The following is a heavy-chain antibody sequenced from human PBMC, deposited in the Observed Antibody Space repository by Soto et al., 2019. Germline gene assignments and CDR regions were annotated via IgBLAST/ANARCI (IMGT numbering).Heavy chain of an antibody. CDR1: GGSFKSGSYS. D-gene: IGHD3-16*01. CDR2: VYHTGRT. CDR3: PGDLAYFDS. V-gene: IGHV4-61*01. J-gene: IGHJ4*02. Sequence: PSETLSLTCTVSGGSFKSGSYSWSWIRQPPGKGLAWIGYVYHTGRTSYNPSLKSRVSIPMDTSKNQFSLNLDTVTAAATAVYFCPGDLAYFDSWGQGTLATVSS.